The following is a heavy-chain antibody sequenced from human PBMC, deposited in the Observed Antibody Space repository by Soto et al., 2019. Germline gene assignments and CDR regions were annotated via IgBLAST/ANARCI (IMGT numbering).Heavy chain of an antibody. Sequence: ASVKVSCKASGYTFTSYDINWVRQATGQGLEWMGWMNPNSGNTGYAQKFQGRVTMTRNTSISTAYMELSSLRSEDTAVYYCARGPRRDYYYYYYYMDVWGKGTKVTVSS. CDR3: ARGPRRDYYYYYYYMDV. J-gene: IGHJ6*03. V-gene: IGHV1-8*01. D-gene: IGHD1-26*01. CDR2: MNPNSGNT. CDR1: GYTFTSYD.